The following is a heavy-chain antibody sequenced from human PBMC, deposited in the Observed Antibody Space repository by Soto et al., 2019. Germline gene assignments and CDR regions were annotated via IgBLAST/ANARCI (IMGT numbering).Heavy chain of an antibody. V-gene: IGHV3-23*01. J-gene: IGHJ5*02. CDR1: GFIFENFG. CDR3: AKNQGVELVPLATVDWFDP. CDR2: ISGSGFKK. Sequence: GGSLRLSCAASGFIFENFGMSWVRQAPGKGLEWISSISGSGFKKYYADSVKGRFTISRDNSKSTVYLELNNLSAEDAAVYHCAKNQGVELVPLATVDWFDPWGQGSVVTVSS. D-gene: IGHD1-26*01.